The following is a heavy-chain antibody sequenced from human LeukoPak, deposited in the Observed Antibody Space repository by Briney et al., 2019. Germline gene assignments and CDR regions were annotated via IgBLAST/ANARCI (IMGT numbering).Heavy chain of an antibody. J-gene: IGHJ3*02. CDR3: ATRIFRGALDI. V-gene: IGHV3-30*04. CDR1: GFTFSSYA. Sequence: GSSLRLSCAASGFTFSSYAMHWVRQAPGKGLEWVAVISYDGSNKYYADSVEGRFTISRDNSKNTLYLQMNSLRAEDTAVYYCATRIFRGALDIWGEGTMVTVSS. CDR2: ISYDGSNK. D-gene: IGHD3-9*01.